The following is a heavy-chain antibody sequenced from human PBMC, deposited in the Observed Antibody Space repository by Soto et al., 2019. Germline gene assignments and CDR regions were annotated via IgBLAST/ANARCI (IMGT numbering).Heavy chain of an antibody. Sequence: SETLSLTCVVSGGSLSSYYWSWIRQPPGKGLEWIGYIYYSGSTNYNPSLKSRVTISVDTSKNQFSLKLSSVTAADTAVYYCARTWGSTSDFWGRGTLVT. CDR3: ARTWGSTSDF. J-gene: IGHJ4*02. CDR2: IYYSGST. CDR1: GGSLSSYY. D-gene: IGHD3-16*01. V-gene: IGHV4-59*01.